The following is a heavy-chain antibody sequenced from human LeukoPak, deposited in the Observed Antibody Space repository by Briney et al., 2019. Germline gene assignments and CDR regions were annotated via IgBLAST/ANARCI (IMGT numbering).Heavy chain of an antibody. V-gene: IGHV3-23*01. D-gene: IGHD3-22*01. Sequence: PGGSLRLSCAASGFTFSSYGMSWVRQAPGKGLEWVSAISGSGGSTYYADSVKGRFTISRDNAKNSLYLQMNSLRAEDTALYHCARGRDSSGYYSGAFDIWGQGTMVTVSS. CDR3: ARGRDSSGYYSGAFDI. J-gene: IGHJ3*02. CDR1: GFTFSSYG. CDR2: ISGSGGST.